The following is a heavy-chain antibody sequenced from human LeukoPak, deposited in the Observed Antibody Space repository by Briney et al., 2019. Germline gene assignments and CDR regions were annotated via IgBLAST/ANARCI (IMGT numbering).Heavy chain of an antibody. V-gene: IGHV3-30*01. CDR2: IASDASIT. CDR3: ARDPIAARPDYLDY. Sequence: GGSLRLSCTASGFSFGAYAMHWVRQAPGKGFEWVAFIASDASITIYAESMKGRFTMSRDNSKSTLYLDMNNLRGEDTALYFLARDPIAARPDYLDYWGQGTMVTVSS. D-gene: IGHD6-25*01. CDR1: GFSFGAYA. J-gene: IGHJ4*02.